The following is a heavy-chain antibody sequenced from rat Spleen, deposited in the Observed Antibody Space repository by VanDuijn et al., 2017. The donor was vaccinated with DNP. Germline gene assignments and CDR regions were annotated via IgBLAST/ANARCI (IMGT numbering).Heavy chain of an antibody. D-gene: IGHD1-5*01. CDR2: ITYSGDT. Sequence: EMQLQESGPGLVKPSQSLSLTCSVTGYLITNAYRWNWIRKFPGNKMEWVGHITYSGDTSYNPSLRSRISITRDTSKNQFFLHLNSVTTEDTATYYCARHGEYRYNYWFAYWGQGTLVTVSS. J-gene: IGHJ3*01. CDR3: ARHGEYRYNYWFAY. CDR1: GYLITNAY. V-gene: IGHV3-1*01.